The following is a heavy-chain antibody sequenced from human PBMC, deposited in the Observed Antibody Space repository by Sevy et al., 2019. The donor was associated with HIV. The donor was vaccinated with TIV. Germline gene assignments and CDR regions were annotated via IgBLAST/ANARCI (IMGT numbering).Heavy chain of an antibody. CDR1: GGSFSGYY. D-gene: IGHD3-22*01. J-gene: IGHJ6*02. V-gene: IGHV4-34*01. Sequence: SETLSLTCAVYGGSFSGYYWSWIRQPPGKGLEWIGEINHSGSTNYNPSLKSRVTISVDTSKNQFSLKLSSVTAAETAVYYCARGTYYYDSSGYSAFYYYYYGMDVWGQGTTVTVSS. CDR2: INHSGST. CDR3: ARGTYYYDSSGYSAFYYYYYGMDV.